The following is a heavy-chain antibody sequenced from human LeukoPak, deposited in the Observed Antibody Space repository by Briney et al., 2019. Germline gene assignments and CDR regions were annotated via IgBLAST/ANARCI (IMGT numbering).Heavy chain of an antibody. CDR1: GDSFSNYG. D-gene: IGHD3-22*01. CDR3: ARDHYYDSSGYYYYYYGMDV. J-gene: IGHJ6*02. V-gene: IGHV1-8*02. Sequence: ASVKVSCKASGDSFSNYGFTWVRQAAGQGLEWMGWMNPTSGNTGYAQKFQGRVTMTRHTSISTAYMELSSLRSDDTAVYYCARDHYYDSSGYYYYYYGMDVWGQGTTVTVSS. CDR2: MNPTSGNT.